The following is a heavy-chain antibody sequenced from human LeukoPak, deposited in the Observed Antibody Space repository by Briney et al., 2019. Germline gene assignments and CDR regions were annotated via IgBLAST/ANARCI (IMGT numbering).Heavy chain of an antibody. V-gene: IGHV3-74*01. CDR3: ACYGIAPPY. Sequence: QPGGSLRLSCAASGFTFSTYWMHWVRQAPGKGLVWVSHINNDETSTSYADSVRGRFTISRDNAKNTLFLQMNSLRTEDTAVYFCACYGIAPPYWGQGTLVTVS. J-gene: IGHJ4*02. D-gene: IGHD2-15*01. CDR1: GFTFSTYW. CDR2: INNDETST.